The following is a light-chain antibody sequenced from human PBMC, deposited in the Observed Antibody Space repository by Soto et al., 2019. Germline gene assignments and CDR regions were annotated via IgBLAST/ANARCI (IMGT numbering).Light chain of an antibody. CDR3: QQRNTYPLT. Sequence: DIQLTQSPSFLPASVGDRVTITCRASQGISSYLAWYQHKPGEAPKLLIYGASTLRCGVPSRFSGRGSGTGFTLKISGLQPADFADDYCQQRNTYPLTFGGGTKVEIK. J-gene: IGKJ4*01. V-gene: IGKV1-9*01. CDR2: GAS. CDR1: QGISSY.